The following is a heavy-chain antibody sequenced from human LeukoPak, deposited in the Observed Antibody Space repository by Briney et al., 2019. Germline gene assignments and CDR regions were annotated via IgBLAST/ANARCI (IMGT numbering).Heavy chain of an antibody. Sequence: GGTLRLSCAASGFTFSIYGMSWVRQAPGRGLEWVSAMSGSGGSTYYADSVKGRFTISRDNSKNTLYLQMNSLRAEDTAVYYCARDNRVLISSSTNFDYWGQGTLVTVSS. V-gene: IGHV3-23*01. D-gene: IGHD6-6*01. CDR2: MSGSGGST. CDR3: ARDNRVLISSSTNFDY. J-gene: IGHJ4*02. CDR1: GFTFSIYG.